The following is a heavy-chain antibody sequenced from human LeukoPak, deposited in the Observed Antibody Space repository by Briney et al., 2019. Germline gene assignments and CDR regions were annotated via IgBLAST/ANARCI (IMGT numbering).Heavy chain of an antibody. D-gene: IGHD3-22*01. CDR2: INPNSGGT. V-gene: IGHV1-2*02. Sequence: ASVKVSCKASGYTFSDYYMHWVRQAPGQGLEWMGWINPNSGGTNYAQRFQGRVTMTRDTSISTAYMELSRLRSDDTAVYYCARSSQEHGYSYYYYYYMDVWGKGTAVTISS. CDR3: ARSSQEHGYSYYYYYYMDV. J-gene: IGHJ6*03. CDR1: GYTFSDYY.